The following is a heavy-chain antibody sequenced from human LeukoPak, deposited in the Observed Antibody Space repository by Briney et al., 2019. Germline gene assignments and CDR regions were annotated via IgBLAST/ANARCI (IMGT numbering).Heavy chain of an antibody. CDR2: ISPRGTTR. CDR3: ASFSIRTGAYYLDV. Sequence: GGSLRLSCVASGFTFSTYNMNWVRQAPGNGLEWVSHISPRGTTRYYADSVKGRFTISRDNAKNSLYLKMSSLRVEDSAVYYCASFSIRTGAYYLDVWGKGTTVAVSS. CDR1: GFTFSTYN. J-gene: IGHJ6*03. D-gene: IGHD2/OR15-2a*01. V-gene: IGHV3-48*04.